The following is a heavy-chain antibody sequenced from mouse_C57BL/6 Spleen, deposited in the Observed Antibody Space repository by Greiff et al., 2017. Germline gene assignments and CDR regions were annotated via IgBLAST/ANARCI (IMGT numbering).Heavy chain of an antibody. V-gene: IGHV1-18*01. J-gene: IGHJ2*01. CDR1: GYTFTDYN. Sequence: EVQLQQSGPELVKPGASVKIPCKASGYTFTDYNMDWVKQSHGKSLEWIGDINPNNGGTIYNQKFKGKATLTVDKSSSTAYMELRSLTSEDTAVYYCARREKTLYYFDYWGQGTTLTVSS. CDR3: ARREKTLYYFDY. CDR2: INPNNGGT.